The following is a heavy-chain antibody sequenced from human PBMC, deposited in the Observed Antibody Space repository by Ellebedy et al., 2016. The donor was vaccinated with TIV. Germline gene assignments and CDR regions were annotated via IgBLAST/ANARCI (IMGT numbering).Heavy chain of an antibody. CDR1: GFTVSGNY. V-gene: IGHV3-53*01. CDR3: SRVDLGLAFHY. CDR2: IYSSGIP. J-gene: IGHJ4*02. Sequence: GESLKISCAVSGFTVSGNYMSWVRQAPGKGLEWVSIIYSSGIPYYPDSVKGRFTISRDNSKNTVYLQMNSLRAEDTAVYYCSRVDLGLAFHYWGRGTLVTVSS. D-gene: IGHD3/OR15-3a*01.